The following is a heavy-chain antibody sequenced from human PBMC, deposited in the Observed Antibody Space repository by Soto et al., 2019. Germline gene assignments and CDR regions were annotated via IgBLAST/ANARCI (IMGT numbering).Heavy chain of an antibody. D-gene: IGHD3-22*01. J-gene: IGHJ5*02. V-gene: IGHV4-61*01. CDR1: GGSVSSGSYY. CDR3: ASCARSYYYDSSGYLNWFDP. CDR2: IYYSGST. Sequence: SETLSLTCTVSGGSVSSGSYYWSWIRQPPGKGLEGIGYIYYSGSTNYNPSLKSRVTISVDTSKNQFSLKLSSVTAADTAVYYCASCARSYYYDSSGYLNWFDPWGQGTLVTVSS.